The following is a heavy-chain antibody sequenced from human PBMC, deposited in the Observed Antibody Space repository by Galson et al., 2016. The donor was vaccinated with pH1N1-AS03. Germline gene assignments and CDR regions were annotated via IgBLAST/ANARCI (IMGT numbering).Heavy chain of an antibody. Sequence: SLRLSCAASGFNFNFYGMSWVRQAPGKGLEWVSGLNGGGDTTYYADSTKGRFTVSRNNSKDTLYLQMTSLRAEDTGIYYYPPWGQGTLVTVSS. CDR3: PP. V-gene: IGHV3-23*01. CDR1: GFNFNFYG. J-gene: IGHJ5*02. CDR2: LNGGGDTT.